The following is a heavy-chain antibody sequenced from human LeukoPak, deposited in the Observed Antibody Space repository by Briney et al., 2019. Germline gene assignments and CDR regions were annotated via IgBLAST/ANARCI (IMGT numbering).Heavy chain of an antibody. V-gene: IGHV1-69*04. D-gene: IGHD6-13*01. CDR1: EGTFNSYG. CDR3: ARDLRGSSSWYDY. CDR2: IIPILGIT. Sequence: ASVKVSCKASEGTFNSYGISWVRQAPGQGLEWMGRIIPILGITNYAQKFQGRVTITADKSTNTAYMELSSLRSEDTAVFYCARDLRGSSSWYDYWGQGTLVTVSS. J-gene: IGHJ4*02.